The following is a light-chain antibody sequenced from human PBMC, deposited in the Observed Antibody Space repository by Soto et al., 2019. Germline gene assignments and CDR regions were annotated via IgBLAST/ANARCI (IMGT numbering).Light chain of an antibody. CDR2: DTS. Sequence: QAVVTQEPSLTVSPGGTVTLTCGSSTGAVTSGHYPYWFQQKPGQAPRTLIYDTSNKHSWTPARFSGSLLGGKAALTLSGAQPEEEAEYYCLLSYSGARVVFGGGTKLTVL. J-gene: IGLJ2*01. V-gene: IGLV7-46*01. CDR3: LLSYSGARVV. CDR1: TGAVTSGHY.